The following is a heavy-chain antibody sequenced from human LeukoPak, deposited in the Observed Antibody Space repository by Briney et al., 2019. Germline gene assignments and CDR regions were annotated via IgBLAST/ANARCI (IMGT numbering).Heavy chain of an antibody. J-gene: IGHJ4*02. Sequence: SETLSLTCTVSGGSINSYYWSWIRQPPGKGQEWIGYIYYSGTTNYNPSLKSRVTISVDTSKNQFSLKLSSVTAADTAVYYCARGRSGSDYEGNYWGQGTLVTVSS. CDR3: ARGRSGSDYEGNY. CDR2: IYYSGTT. CDR1: GGSINSYY. D-gene: IGHD3-10*01. V-gene: IGHV4-59*01.